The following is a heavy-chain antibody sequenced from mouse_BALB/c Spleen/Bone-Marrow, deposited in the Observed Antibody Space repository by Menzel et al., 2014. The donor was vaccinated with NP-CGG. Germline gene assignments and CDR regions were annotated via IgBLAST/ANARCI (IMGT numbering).Heavy chain of an antibody. CDR3: ARYYYGSSLFAY. V-gene: IGHV14-3*02. CDR2: IDPANGNT. Sequence: VQLKESGGELVKPGASVKLSCTASGFNIKDTYMYWVKQRPEQGLEWIGRIDPANGNTKYDPKFQDKATITADTSSNTAYLQLSSLTSEDTAVYYCARYYYGSSLFAYWGQGTLVTVSA. D-gene: IGHD1-1*01. CDR1: GFNIKDTY. J-gene: IGHJ3*01.